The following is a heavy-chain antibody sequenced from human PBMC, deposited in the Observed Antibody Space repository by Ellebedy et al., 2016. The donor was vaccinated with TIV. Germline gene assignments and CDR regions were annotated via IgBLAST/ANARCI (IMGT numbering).Heavy chain of an antibody. CDR1: RYTFTGYV. D-gene: IGHD1-26*01. V-gene: IGHV1-2*02. Sequence: ASVKVSXKTSRYTFTGYVLHWIRQAPGQGLEWMGLINPDSGGTYYAQKFQARVTMTSDASISTAYMELSSLSSDDTALYYCARDYWGSYEYWGQGTLVTVSS. J-gene: IGHJ4*02. CDR2: INPDSGGT. CDR3: ARDYWGSYEY.